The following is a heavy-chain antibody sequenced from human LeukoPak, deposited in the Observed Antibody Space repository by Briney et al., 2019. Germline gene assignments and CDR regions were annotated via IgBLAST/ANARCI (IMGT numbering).Heavy chain of an antibody. CDR3: ARGITGTPHFDY. D-gene: IGHD1-20*01. Sequence: ASVKVSCKASGYTFTGYCMHWVRQAPGQGLEWMGWINPSSGGTNYAQKFQGRVTMTRDTSISTAYMELSRLKSDDTAVYFCARGITGTPHFDYWGQGTLVTVSS. V-gene: IGHV1-2*02. CDR2: INPSSGGT. CDR1: GYTFTGYC. J-gene: IGHJ4*02.